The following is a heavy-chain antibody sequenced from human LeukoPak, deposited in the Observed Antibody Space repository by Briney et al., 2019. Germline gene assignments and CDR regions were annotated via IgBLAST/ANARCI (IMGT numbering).Heavy chain of an antibody. J-gene: IGHJ4*02. CDR1: GFTFDDYA. CDR3: AKDKGYSYGSYFDY. D-gene: IGHD5-18*01. CDR2: ISWNSGSI. Sequence: TGGSLRLSCAASGFTFDDYAMHWVRQAPGKGLEWVSGISWNSGSIGYADSVKGRFTISRDNAKNSLYLQMNSLRAEDMALYYCAKDKGYSYGSYFDYWGQGTLVTVSS. V-gene: IGHV3-9*03.